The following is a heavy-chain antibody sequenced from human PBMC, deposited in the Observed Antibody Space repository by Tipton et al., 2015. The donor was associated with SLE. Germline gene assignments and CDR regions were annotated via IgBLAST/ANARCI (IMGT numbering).Heavy chain of an antibody. Sequence: TLSLTCAVSGGSISSGGYSWSWIRQPPGKGLEWIGYIYYSGSTNYNPSLKSRVNISVDTSKNQFSLKLSSVTAADTAVYYCARHPPRGGSGYALDNWGQGTLVTVSS. J-gene: IGHJ4*02. CDR3: ARHPPRGGSGYALDN. CDR1: GGSISSGGYS. CDR2: IYYSGST. D-gene: IGHD5-12*01. V-gene: IGHV4-61*08.